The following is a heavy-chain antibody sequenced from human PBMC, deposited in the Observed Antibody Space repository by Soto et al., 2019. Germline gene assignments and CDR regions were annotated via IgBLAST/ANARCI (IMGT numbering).Heavy chain of an antibody. CDR1: GLSCSGHY. Sequence: SDTLSLTCAVYGLSCSGHYWSWLRPPPGKGLEWIGEINHSGSTNYNPSLKSRVTISVDTSKDQFSLKLSSVTAADTAVYYCARGEYSSSLGFDYWGQGTLVTVSS. CDR3: ARGEYSSSLGFDY. J-gene: IGHJ4*02. D-gene: IGHD6-6*01. V-gene: IGHV4-34*01. CDR2: INHSGST.